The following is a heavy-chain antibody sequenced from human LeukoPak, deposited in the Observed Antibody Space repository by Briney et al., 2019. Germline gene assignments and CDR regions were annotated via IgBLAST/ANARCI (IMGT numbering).Heavy chain of an antibody. CDR1: GGTFSSYA. J-gene: IGHJ3*02. CDR2: IIPIFGTA. CDR3: AREGSSGYSDPDAFDI. V-gene: IGHV1-69*05. D-gene: IGHD4-17*01. Sequence: GSSVKVSCKASGGTFSSYAISWVRQAPGQGLEWMGGIIPIFGTANYAQKFQGRVTITTDESTSTAYMELSSLRSEDTAVYYCAREGSSGYSDPDAFDIWGQGTMVTVSS.